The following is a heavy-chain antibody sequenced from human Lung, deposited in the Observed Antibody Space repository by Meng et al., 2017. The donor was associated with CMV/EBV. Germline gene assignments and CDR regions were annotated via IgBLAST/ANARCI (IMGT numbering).Heavy chain of an antibody. CDR3: AREGRDLDY. CDR2: IKQDGSEK. CDR1: GLTTISNYW. Sequence: GESLKISCAGSGLTTISNYWMSWVRQAPGKGLEWLANIKQDGSEKYYVDPVKGRFTISRDNTNKSLYLQMSSLRAEDTAVYYCAREGRDLDYWGQGTLVTVSS. J-gene: IGHJ4*02. D-gene: IGHD3-10*01. V-gene: IGHV3-7*01.